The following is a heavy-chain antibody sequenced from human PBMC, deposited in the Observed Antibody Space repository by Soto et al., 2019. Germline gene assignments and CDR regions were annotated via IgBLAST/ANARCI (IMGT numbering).Heavy chain of an antibody. D-gene: IGHD3-22*01. CDR1: GYTFTSYG. Sequence: QVQLVQSGAEVKKPGASVKVSCKASGYTFTSYGISWVRQAPGQGLEWMGWISAYNGNTNYAQRLQGRVTMTTDTXKSTAYMELRSLRPDDTAVYYCARAQDSSGYPLDYWGQGTLVTVSS. CDR3: ARAQDSSGYPLDY. J-gene: IGHJ4*02. V-gene: IGHV1-18*01. CDR2: ISAYNGNT.